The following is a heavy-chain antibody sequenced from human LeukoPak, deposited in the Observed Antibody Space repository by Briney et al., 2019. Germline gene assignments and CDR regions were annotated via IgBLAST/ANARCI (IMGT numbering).Heavy chain of an antibody. CDR2: ISGSGGTT. D-gene: IGHD3-9*01. CDR1: GFTFSTYN. V-gene: IGHV3-23*01. J-gene: IGHJ4*02. CDR3: AKAGADRVLRHFDWSAWE. Sequence: QPGGSLRLSCAASGFTFSTYNMNWVRQAPGKGLEWVSGISGSGGTTNYAESVKGRFTISRDNSKNTLYLQMSSLRAEDTAVYYCAKAGADRVLRHFDWSAWEWGQGTLVTVSS.